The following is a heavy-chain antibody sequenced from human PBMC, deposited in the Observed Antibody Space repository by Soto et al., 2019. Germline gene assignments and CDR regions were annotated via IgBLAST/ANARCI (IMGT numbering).Heavy chain of an antibody. V-gene: IGHV4-59*13. CDR3: ARHAPGRYSRGGGYYYYGMDV. Sequence: SETLSLTCTISGVSISRYYWSWIRQPPGKGLEWIGNIHYSGSTNYNPSLKSRVTISVDTSKNQFSLKLSSVTAADTAVYYCARHAPGRYSRGGGYYYYGMDVWGQGTTVTVSS. CDR2: IHYSGST. J-gene: IGHJ6*02. D-gene: IGHD6-13*01. CDR1: GVSISRYY.